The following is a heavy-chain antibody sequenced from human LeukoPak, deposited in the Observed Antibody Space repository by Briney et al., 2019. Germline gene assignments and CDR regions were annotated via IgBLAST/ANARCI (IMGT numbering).Heavy chain of an antibody. CDR3: ARDASGVRGNDYFDY. CDR1: GFTFSSYA. J-gene: IGHJ4*02. CDR2: ISGSGGST. Sequence: GGSLRLSCAASGFTFSSYAMSWVRQAPGKGLEWVSAISGSGGSTYYADSVKGRFTISRDNAKNTLYLQMNSLRAEDTAVYYCARDASGVRGNDYFDYWGQGTLVTVSS. V-gene: IGHV3-23*01. D-gene: IGHD3-10*01.